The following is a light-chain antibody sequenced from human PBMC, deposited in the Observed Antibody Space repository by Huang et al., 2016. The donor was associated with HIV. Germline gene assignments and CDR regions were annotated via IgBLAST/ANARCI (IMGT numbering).Light chain of an antibody. CDR2: AAS. V-gene: IGKV1-39*01. CDR1: RNISSY. CDR3: QQSYSTPLT. J-gene: IGKJ4*01. Sequence: DIQMTQSPSSLSASVGKRVTITCRASRNISSYLNWYQQKPLKAPNLLIFAASTLQSGVPSRFSGSGSGRDFTLTISSLQPEDFATYYCQQSYSTPLTFGGGTKVEMK.